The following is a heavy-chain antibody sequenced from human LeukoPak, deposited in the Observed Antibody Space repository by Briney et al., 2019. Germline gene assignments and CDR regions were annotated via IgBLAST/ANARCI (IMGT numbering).Heavy chain of an antibody. Sequence: GRSLRLSCAASGFTFRTCGMHWVRQAPGKGLEWVAIDGTNAYYADSVKGRFTISRDNSKNTLYLQMNSLSGEDTAVYYCVTDKDWYFDQWGQGTLVTVSS. V-gene: IGHV3-33*01. J-gene: IGHJ4*02. CDR2: DGTNA. CDR3: VTDKDWYFDQ. D-gene: IGHD3/OR15-3a*01. CDR1: GFTFRTCG.